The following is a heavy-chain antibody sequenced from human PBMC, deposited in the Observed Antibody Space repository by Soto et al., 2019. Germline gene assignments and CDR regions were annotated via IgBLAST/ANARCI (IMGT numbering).Heavy chain of an antibody. CDR1: GLTFSRSD. CDR2: ISYDGGDK. D-gene: IGHD6-13*01. J-gene: IGHJ4*02. CDR3: AKDMGRAAAGTFDY. V-gene: IGHV3-30*18. Sequence: GGSLRLSCAASGLTFSRSDMHWVRQAPGKGLEWVALISYDGGDKYYADSVKGRFTISRDNSKNTLYLQMNSLRPEDTAVYNCAKDMGRAAAGTFDYWGQGTLVTVSS.